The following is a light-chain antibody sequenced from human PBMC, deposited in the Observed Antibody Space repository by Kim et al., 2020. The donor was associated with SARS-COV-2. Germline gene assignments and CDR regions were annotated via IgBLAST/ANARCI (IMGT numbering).Light chain of an antibody. V-gene: IGKV1-5*03. CDR2: KTY. Sequence: DIQMTQSPSTLSASVGDRVTITCRASQSINSWLAWYQQKPGKAPTLLIYKTYSLETGVPSRFSGSGSGTEFTLAISSLQPDDLATYYCQQYHSYPVTFGQGTKLEI. CDR1: QSINSW. CDR3: QQYHSYPVT. J-gene: IGKJ2*01.